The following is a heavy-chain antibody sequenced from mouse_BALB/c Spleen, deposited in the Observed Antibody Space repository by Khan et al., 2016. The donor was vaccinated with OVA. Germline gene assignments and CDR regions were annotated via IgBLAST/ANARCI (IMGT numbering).Heavy chain of an antibody. CDR3: AKGVWSYYFTLDY. D-gene: IGHD2-10*02. V-gene: IGHV2-6-5*01. CDR2: IWGGGST. CDR1: GFSLTDYG. Sequence: QVELVESGPGLVAPSQSLSITCTVSGFSLTDYGVSWIRQPPGKGLEWLGVIWGGGSTYYNSALKSRLSISKDNSESQVFLKMNSLQTDDTAIYYCAKGVWSYYFTLDYWGQGTSVTVSS. J-gene: IGHJ4*01.